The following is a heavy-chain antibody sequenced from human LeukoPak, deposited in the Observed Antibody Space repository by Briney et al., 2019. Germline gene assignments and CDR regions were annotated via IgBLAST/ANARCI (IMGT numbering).Heavy chain of an antibody. V-gene: IGHV4-39*01. CDR1: GGSISSSSYY. D-gene: IGHD6-13*01. Sequence: PSETLSLTCTVSGGSISSSSYYWGWIRLPPGKGLEWIGSIYYSGSTYYNPSLKSRVTISVDTSKNQFSLKLSSVTAADTAVYYCARQAPTSSSWYVAAQRGRYYFDYWGQGTLVTVSS. CDR2: IYYSGST. CDR3: ARQAPTSSSWYVAAQRGRYYFDY. J-gene: IGHJ4*02.